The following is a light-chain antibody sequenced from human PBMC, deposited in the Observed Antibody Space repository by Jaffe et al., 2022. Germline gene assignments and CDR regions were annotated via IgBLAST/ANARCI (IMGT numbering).Light chain of an antibody. CDR3: QAWDSNTEV. J-gene: IGLJ1*01. CDR1: KLGDKY. V-gene: IGLV3-1*01. CDR2: QDN. Sequence: SYELTQPPSVSVSPGQTASITCSGDKLGDKYACWYQQKPGQSPVLVIYQDNKRPSGIPERFSGSNSGNTATLTISGTQAMDEADYYCQAWDSNTEVFGTGTKVTVL.